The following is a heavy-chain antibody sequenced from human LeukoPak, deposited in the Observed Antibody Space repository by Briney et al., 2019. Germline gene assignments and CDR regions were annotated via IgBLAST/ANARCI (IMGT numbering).Heavy chain of an antibody. CDR3: ARLRITIFGVVPYAFDI. Sequence: SETLSLTCTVSGYSISSGYYWGWIRQPPGKGLEWIGSIYHRGSTYYNPSLKSRVTISVDTSKNQFSLKLSSVTTADTAVYYCARLRITIFGVVPYAFDIWGQGTMVTVSS. V-gene: IGHV4-38-2*02. J-gene: IGHJ3*02. D-gene: IGHD3-3*01. CDR2: IYHRGST. CDR1: GYSISSGYY.